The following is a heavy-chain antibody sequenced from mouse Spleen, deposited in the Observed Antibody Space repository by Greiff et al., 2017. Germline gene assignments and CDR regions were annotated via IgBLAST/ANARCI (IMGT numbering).Heavy chain of an antibody. CDR2: IDPSDSYT. V-gene: IGHV1-50*01. D-gene: IGHD2-12*01. CDR3: ARRYLSQFYYAMDY. CDR1: GYAFTNYW. J-gene: IGHJ4*01. Sequence: QVQLQQPGAELVKPGASVKLSCKASGYAFTNYWMQWVKQRPGQGLEWIGDIDPSDSYTNYNQKFKDKATLTVDTSSSTAYMQLSSLTSEDSAVYYCARRYLSQFYYAMDYWGQGTSVTVSS.